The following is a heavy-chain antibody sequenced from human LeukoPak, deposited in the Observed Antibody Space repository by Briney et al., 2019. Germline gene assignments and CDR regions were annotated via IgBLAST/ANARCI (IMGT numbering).Heavy chain of an antibody. D-gene: IGHD3-22*01. V-gene: IGHV1-2*02. CDR3: ARAGYYFDSSIYYRAFFDY. CDR2: XXXNSDAT. J-gene: IGHJ4*02. CDR1: GYTFTDRY. Sequence: ASVKVSCKASGYTFTDRYIYWVRQAPGQGFEXXXXXXXNSDATNSAQKFQDRVTMTGDTSISTAYMELNSLRSDDTAVYYCARAGYYFDSSIYYRAFFDYWGQGTLVTVSS.